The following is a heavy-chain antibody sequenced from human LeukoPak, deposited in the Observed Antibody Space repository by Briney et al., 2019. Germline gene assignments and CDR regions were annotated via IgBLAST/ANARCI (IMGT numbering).Heavy chain of an antibody. V-gene: IGHV1-18*01. CDR3: ATIQRGYYDSSGYYSNWFDP. CDR1: GYTFTSYG. J-gene: IGHJ5*02. D-gene: IGHD3-22*01. Sequence: GASVKVSCKASGYTFTSYGISWVRQAPGQGLEWMGWISAYNGNTNYAQKLQGRVTMTTDTSTSTAYMELSSLRSEDTAVYYCATIQRGYYDSSGYYSNWFDPWGQGTLVTVSS. CDR2: ISAYNGNT.